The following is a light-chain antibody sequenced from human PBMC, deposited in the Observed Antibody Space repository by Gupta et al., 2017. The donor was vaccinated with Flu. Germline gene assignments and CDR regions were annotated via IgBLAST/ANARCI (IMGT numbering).Light chain of an antibody. V-gene: IGKV3-20*01. CDR1: QSVGSSY. Sequence: GTLSLSPGERATLSCRASQSVGSSYLAWYQQRPGQAPRLLIFDASNRATGIPDRFSGSGSGTDFTLTISRLEPEDFAVYYCQLYGSSPLTFGQGTKVEI. CDR3: QLYGSSPLT. CDR2: DAS. J-gene: IGKJ1*01.